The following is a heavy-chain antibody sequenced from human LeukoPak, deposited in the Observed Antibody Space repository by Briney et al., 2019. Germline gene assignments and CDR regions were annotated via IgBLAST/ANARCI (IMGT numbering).Heavy chain of an antibody. Sequence: GGSLRLSCAASGFTFSSYAMHWVRQAPGKGLEWVAVISYDGSNKYYADSVKARFTISRDNSKTTLYLQMNSLRAEDTAVYYCARHRIAAAGPLDYWGQGTLVTVSS. D-gene: IGHD6-13*01. CDR1: GFTFSSYA. V-gene: IGHV3-30*04. J-gene: IGHJ4*02. CDR2: ISYDGSNK. CDR3: ARHRIAAAGPLDY.